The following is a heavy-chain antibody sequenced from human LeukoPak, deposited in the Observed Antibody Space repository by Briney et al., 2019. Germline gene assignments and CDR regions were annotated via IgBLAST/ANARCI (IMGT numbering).Heavy chain of an antibody. CDR2: INPNSGGT. Sequence: GASVKVSCKTSGGNLNKYAISWLRQAPGQGLEWMGWINPNSGGTNFAQNFQGRVTMTRDTSISTAYMELSRLRSDDTAVYYCARFEDRLSAFDIWGQGTMVTVSS. J-gene: IGHJ3*02. V-gene: IGHV1-2*02. CDR1: GGNLNKYA. D-gene: IGHD2-15*01. CDR3: ARFEDRLSAFDI.